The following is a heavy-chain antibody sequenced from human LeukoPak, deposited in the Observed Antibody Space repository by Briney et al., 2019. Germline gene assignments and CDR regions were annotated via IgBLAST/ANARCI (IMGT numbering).Heavy chain of an antibody. D-gene: IGHD3-16*01. CDR2: INPNSGGT. J-gene: IGHJ4*02. V-gene: IGHV1-2*02. CDR1: GYTFTGYY. CDR3: AREGNGQFSNDSDY. Sequence: ASVKVSCKASGYTFTGYYMHWVRQAPGQGLEWMGWINPNSGGTNYAQKFQGRVTMTRDTSISTAYMELSRLRSDDTAVYYCAREGNGQFSNDSDYWGQGTQVNVAS.